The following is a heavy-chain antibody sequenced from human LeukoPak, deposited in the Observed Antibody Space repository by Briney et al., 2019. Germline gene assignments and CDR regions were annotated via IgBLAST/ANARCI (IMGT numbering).Heavy chain of an antibody. CDR1: GFTFSNVW. CDR3: AKLVPS. J-gene: IGHJ5*02. D-gene: IGHD6-13*01. Sequence: GGSLRLSCAASGFTFSNVWMNWIRQAPGKGLEWVGRIKSKTAGGTIDYAAPVKGRFTISRDNSKNTLSLQMNSLRAEDTAVYYCAKLVPSWGQGTLVTVSS. CDR2: IKSKTAGGTI. V-gene: IGHV3-15*07.